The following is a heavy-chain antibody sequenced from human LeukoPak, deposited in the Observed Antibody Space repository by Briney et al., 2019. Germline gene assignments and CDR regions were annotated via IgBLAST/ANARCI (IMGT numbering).Heavy chain of an antibody. CDR3: AIVGYWSGRRCYGGCQH. V-gene: IGHV1-2*02. Sequence: GASVKLSCKASGYTFTRYYMHWVRQAPGQGLEWMGWIDPNSGGTNYAQKFRGRVTMTRDTSISTAYMELSRLRSDDTAVYYGAIVGYWSGRRCYGGCQHGGQATLVTVSS. CDR1: GYTFTRYY. CDR2: IDPNSGGT. D-gene: IGHD2-15*01. J-gene: IGHJ1*01.